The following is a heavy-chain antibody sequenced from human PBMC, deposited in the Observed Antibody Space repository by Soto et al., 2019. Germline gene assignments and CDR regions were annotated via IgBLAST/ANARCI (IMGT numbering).Heavy chain of an antibody. J-gene: IGHJ4*02. CDR1: GFTFGGSA. V-gene: IGHV3-73*01. D-gene: IGHD6-19*01. CDR3: TRQTDAVQWLVVPTDYNFDY. Sequence: PGGSLRLSCAASGFTFGGSAMHWVRQASGKGLEWVGHIRSKTNSYATAYAESVKGRFTISRDDSMNTAYTQMNSLKTEDTAVYFCTRQTDAVQWLVVPTDYNFDYWGQGTLVTVSS. CDR2: IRSKTNSYAT.